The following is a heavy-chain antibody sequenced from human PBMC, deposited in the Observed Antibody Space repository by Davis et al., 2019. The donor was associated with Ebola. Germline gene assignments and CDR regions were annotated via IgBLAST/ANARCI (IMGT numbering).Heavy chain of an antibody. CDR1: GFTFSAHT. Sequence: GESLKISCSASGFTFSAHTMHWVRQAPGKGLEWVSYISSSGRTIYYADSVKGRFTISRDNAKNSLYLQMNSLRAEDTAVYYCARVSTDSNYYGFDHYYYGVDVWGQGTTVTVSS. CDR2: ISSSGRTI. D-gene: IGHD4-11*01. V-gene: IGHV3-48*04. J-gene: IGHJ6*02. CDR3: ARVSTDSNYYGFDHYYYGVDV.